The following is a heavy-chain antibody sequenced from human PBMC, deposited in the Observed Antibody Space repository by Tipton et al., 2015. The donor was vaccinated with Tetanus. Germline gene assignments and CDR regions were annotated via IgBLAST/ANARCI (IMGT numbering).Heavy chain of an antibody. CDR3: ARPSTTVTPRAFDV. J-gene: IGHJ3*01. Sequence: LRLSCTVSGASLRGSDYHWSWIRQPPGKGLEWLAYISGSGTSNSNYYLKSRITVTHDTSRNQFSLKLTSVTAADAAVYYCARPSTTVTPRAFDVWGQGTMVTVSS. D-gene: IGHD4-17*01. CDR2: ISGSGTS. V-gene: IGHV4-61*08. CDR1: GASLRGSDYH.